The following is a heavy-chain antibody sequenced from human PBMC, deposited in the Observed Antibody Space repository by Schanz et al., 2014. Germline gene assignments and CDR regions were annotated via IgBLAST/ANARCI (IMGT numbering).Heavy chain of an antibody. D-gene: IGHD3-16*01. J-gene: IGHJ4*02. CDR3: ARGTPFLCDY. Sequence: VQLVESGGGVVQPGRSLRLSCATSGFTFSSYGMHWVRQAPGKGLEWVAVIWFDGNNKYYADSVKGRFTISRDNARNSLYLQMSSLRAEDTAVYYCARGTPFLCDYWGQGTLVTVSS. CDR2: IWFDGNNK. V-gene: IGHV3-33*01. CDR1: GFTFSSYG.